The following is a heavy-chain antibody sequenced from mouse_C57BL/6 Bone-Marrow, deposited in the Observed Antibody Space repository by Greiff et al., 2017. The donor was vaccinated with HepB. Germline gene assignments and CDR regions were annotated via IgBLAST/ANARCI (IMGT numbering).Heavy chain of an antibody. CDR2: IYPGDGDT. J-gene: IGHJ2*01. Sequence: QVQLQQSGPELVKPGASVKISCKASGYAFSSSWMNWVKQRPGKGLGWIGRIYPGDGDTNYNGKFKGKATLTADKSSSTAYMQLSSLTSEDSAVYFCARDDGYPFDYWGQGTTLTVSS. CDR1: GYAFSSSW. D-gene: IGHD2-3*01. CDR3: ARDDGYPFDY. V-gene: IGHV1-82*01.